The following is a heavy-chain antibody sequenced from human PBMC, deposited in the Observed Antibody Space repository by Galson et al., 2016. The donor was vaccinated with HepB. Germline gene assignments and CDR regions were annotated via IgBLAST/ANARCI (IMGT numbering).Heavy chain of an antibody. Sequence: SLRLSCAASGFTFSSYGLHWVRQAPGKGLEWVVVISYDGSNKFYADSVKGRFTISRDNSKNTLYLQMNSLRAEDTAVYYCARMRYSSGWLDGFDIWGQGTMVTVSS. J-gene: IGHJ3*02. CDR3: ARMRYSSGWLDGFDI. CDR2: ISYDGSNK. D-gene: IGHD6-19*01. CDR1: GFTFSSYG. V-gene: IGHV3-30*03.